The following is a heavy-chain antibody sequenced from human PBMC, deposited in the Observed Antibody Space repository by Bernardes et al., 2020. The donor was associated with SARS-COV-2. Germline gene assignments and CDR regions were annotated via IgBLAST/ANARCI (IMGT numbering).Heavy chain of an antibody. J-gene: IGHJ3*02. CDR3: AKLGGNPSGAFDI. V-gene: IGHV3-23*01. CDR2: ISGSGGST. CDR1: GFTFRSSG. D-gene: IGHD2-15*01. Sequence: GGSLRLSCAASGFTFRSSGMSWVRQAPGKGLDWVSSISGSGGSTYYADSVKGRFTISRDNSMNTLYLQMNSLRAEDTAVYYCAKLGGNPSGAFDIWGQGTMVTVSS.